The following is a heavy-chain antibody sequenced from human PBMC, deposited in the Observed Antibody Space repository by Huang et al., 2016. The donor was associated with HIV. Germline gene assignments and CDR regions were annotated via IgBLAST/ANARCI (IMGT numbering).Heavy chain of an antibody. CDR3: ARVAAGGWYFDL. J-gene: IGHJ2*01. Sequence: EVQLVESGGGFVRPGGSLRVSCAASGYTFSEFWMHWVRQAPGKGLVWVSSMSSDGRSTTYADSVKGRVIISRDNAKNTLYLEMKGLRVEDTALYYCARVAAGGWYFDLWGRGTLVTVSA. V-gene: IGHV3-74*01. CDR2: MSSDGRST. CDR1: GYTFSEFW. D-gene: IGHD3-10*01.